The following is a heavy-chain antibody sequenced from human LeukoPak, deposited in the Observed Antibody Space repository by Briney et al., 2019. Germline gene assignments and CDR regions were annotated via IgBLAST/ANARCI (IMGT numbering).Heavy chain of an antibody. CDR2: INTDGTVT. D-gene: IGHD6-19*01. J-gene: IGHJ4*02. Sequence: GRSLRLSCAASGFTFSNYLMLWVRQAPGKGLESVSRINTDGTVTTYADSVKGRFTVSRDNDDNTMFLQMNSVRDEDTAVYYCATKQWLAPPPDSWGQGTPVSVSS. CDR1: GFTFSNYL. CDR3: ATKQWLAPPPDS. V-gene: IGHV3-74*01.